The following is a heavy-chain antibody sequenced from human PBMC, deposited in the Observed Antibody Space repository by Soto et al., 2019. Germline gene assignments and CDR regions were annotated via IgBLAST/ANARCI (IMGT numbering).Heavy chain of an antibody. V-gene: IGHV4-39*01. CDR2: IYYSGST. J-gene: IGHJ4*02. Sequence: PSETLSLTCTVSGGSISSSSYYWGWIRQPPGKGLEWIGSIYYSGSTYYNPSLKSRVTISVDTSKNQFSLKLSSVTAADTAVYYCARHPKEGQQLAFFDYGGQGTLVTVSS. D-gene: IGHD6-13*01. CDR1: GGSISSSSYY. CDR3: ARHPKEGQQLAFFDY.